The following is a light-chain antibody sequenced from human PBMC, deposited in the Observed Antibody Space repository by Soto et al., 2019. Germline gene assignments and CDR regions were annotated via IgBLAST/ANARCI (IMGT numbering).Light chain of an antibody. V-gene: IGKV3-11*01. CDR2: DVS. CDR3: QQRSNRPRFT. J-gene: IGKJ3*01. Sequence: EIVLTQSPGTLSLSPGERATLSCRASQSVDNYLAWYQQKPGQAPRLLIYDVSNRATGTPARFSGSGSGTDFTLSISSLEPEDFAVYYCQQRSNRPRFTFGPGTKVDI. CDR1: QSVDNY.